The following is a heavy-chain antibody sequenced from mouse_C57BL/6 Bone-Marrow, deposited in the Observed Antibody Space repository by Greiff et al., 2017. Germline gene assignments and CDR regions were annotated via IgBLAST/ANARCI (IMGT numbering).Heavy chain of an antibody. V-gene: IGHV1-69*01. D-gene: IGHD1-1*01. CDR1: GYTFTSYW. J-gene: IGHJ4*01. CDR3: AKGLLRGYAMDY. CDR2: IDPSDSYT. Sequence: QVQLKQPGAELVMPGASVKLSCKASGYTFTSYWMHWVKQRPGQGLEWIGEIDPSDSYTNYNQKFKGKSTLTVDKSSSTAYMQLSSLTSEDSAVYYCAKGLLRGYAMDYWGQGTSVTVSS.